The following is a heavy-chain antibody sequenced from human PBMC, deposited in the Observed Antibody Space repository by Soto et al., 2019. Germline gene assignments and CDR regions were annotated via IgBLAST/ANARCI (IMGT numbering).Heavy chain of an antibody. D-gene: IGHD4-17*01. J-gene: IGHJ4*02. CDR1: GFTFSSYG. Sequence: VQLVESGGGVVQPGRSLRLSCAASGFTFSSYGMHWVRQAPGKGLEWVAVISYDGSNKYYADSVKGRFTISRDNSKNTLYLQMNSLRAEDTAVYYCAKSGYDYGGFFDYWGQGTLVTVSS. CDR2: ISYDGSNK. CDR3: AKSGYDYGGFFDY. V-gene: IGHV3-30*18.